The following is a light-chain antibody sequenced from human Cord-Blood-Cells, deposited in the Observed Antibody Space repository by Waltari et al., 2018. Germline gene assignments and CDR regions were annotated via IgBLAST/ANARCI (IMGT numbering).Light chain of an antibody. CDR3: SSYTSSSTHV. J-gene: IGLJ1*01. Sequence: SALPQLTSVSGSPGQSITISCPGTSSEVGGYTYVSWYHQTPAKAPKHMIYDVSNRPSGVSNRFSGSKAGNTASLTISGLQAEDEADYYCSSYTSSSTHVFGTGTKVTVL. CDR1: SSEVGGYTY. CDR2: DVS. V-gene: IGLV2-14*01.